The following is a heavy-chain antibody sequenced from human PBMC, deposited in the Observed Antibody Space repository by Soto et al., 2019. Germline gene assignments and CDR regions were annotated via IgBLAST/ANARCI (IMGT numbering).Heavy chain of an antibody. J-gene: IGHJ6*02. Sequence: WTWSRQPPGKGLEWIGDVVHSGRTNYIPSLRSRVTISLDTSKKQFSLNLTSVTAADTAVYYWARKEGGLFGMDVWGPGTTVIVSS. CDR2: VVHSGRT. V-gene: IGHV4-59*12. CDR3: ARKEGGLFGMDV. D-gene: IGHD5-12*01.